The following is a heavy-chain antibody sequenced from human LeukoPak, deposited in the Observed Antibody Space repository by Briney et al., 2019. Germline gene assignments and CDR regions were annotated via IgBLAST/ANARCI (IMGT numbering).Heavy chain of an antibody. J-gene: IGHJ3*02. D-gene: IGHD2-21*02. CDR2: ISTSSRTI. V-gene: IGHV3-48*01. CDR3: AGHTPMVTGGAFDI. Sequence: GGSLRLSCVASGLTFSSVSMNWVRQVPGRGLEWIGYISTSSRTIYYSDSVKGRFTISRDNDKNSLYLQMNSLRADDTAVYFCAGHTPMVTGGAFDIWGQGTLVSVSS. CDR1: GLTFSSVS.